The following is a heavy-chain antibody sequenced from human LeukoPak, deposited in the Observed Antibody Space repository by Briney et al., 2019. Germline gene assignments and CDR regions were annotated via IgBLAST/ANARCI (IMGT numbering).Heavy chain of an antibody. CDR1: GYTFTGYG. CDR2: ISAYNGNT. V-gene: IGHV1-18*01. Sequence: ASVKVSCKASGYTFTGYGISWVRQAPGQGLEWMGWISAYNGNTNYAQKLQGRVTMTTDTSTSTAYMELRSLRSDDTAVYYCARDLYDFWSGYYSTNNWFDPWGQGTLVTVSS. D-gene: IGHD3-3*01. J-gene: IGHJ5*02. CDR3: ARDLYDFWSGYYSTNNWFDP.